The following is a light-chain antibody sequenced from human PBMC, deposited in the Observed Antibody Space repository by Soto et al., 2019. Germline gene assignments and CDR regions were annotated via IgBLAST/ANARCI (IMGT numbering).Light chain of an antibody. CDR2: DVN. CDR3: CSFSTSGTHV. Sequence: QSALTQPASVSGSPGQSITISCTGTSSDVGTYDYVSWHQQHPGKAPKLIIYDVNNRPSGVSSRCSGSKSGNTASLTISGLQDEDEADYYCCSFSTSGTHVFGTGTKLTVL. CDR1: SSDVGTYDY. V-gene: IGLV2-14*01. J-gene: IGLJ1*01.